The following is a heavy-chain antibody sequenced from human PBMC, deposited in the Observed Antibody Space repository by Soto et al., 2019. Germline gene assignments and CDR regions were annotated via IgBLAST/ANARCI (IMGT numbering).Heavy chain of an antibody. V-gene: IGHV3-7*03. CDR2: VNQDGSGG. Sequence: GGSLRLSCAASGFTFIDYWMSWVRQAPGKGLEWVGSVNQDGSGGYYVDSLKGRFTISRDNAKNSLFLQMHNLRAEDTAVYYCASRGAAGTNFASWGQGALVTVSS. D-gene: IGHD5-12*01. CDR1: GFTFIDYW. CDR3: ASRGAAGTNFAS. J-gene: IGHJ4*02.